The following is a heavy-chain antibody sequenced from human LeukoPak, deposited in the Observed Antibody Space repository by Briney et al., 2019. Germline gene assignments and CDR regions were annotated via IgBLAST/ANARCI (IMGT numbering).Heavy chain of an antibody. Sequence: ASVKVSCKASGYTFTGYYMHWVRQAPGHGLEWMGRINPNSGGTNYAQKFQGRVTMTRDTSLSTAYMELSRLRSDETAVYYCARGGVVVIGDFDYWGPGTLVTVSS. J-gene: IGHJ4*02. D-gene: IGHD3-22*01. V-gene: IGHV1-2*06. CDR3: ARGGVVVIGDFDY. CDR2: INPNSGGT. CDR1: GYTFTGYY.